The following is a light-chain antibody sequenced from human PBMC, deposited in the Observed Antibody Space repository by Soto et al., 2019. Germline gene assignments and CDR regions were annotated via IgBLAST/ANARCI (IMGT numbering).Light chain of an antibody. J-gene: IGKJ1*01. CDR3: QHLTDWPPQWT. CDR2: GAS. Sequence: EIVLTQSPGTLSLSPGERATLSCRASQSVSSSYVAWYQQKPGQAPRLLIYGASSRATGIPDRFSGSGSGTDFTLTISSLEPEDFAVYSGQHLTDWPPQWTFGQGTKVDIK. V-gene: IGKV3D-20*02. CDR1: QSVSSSY.